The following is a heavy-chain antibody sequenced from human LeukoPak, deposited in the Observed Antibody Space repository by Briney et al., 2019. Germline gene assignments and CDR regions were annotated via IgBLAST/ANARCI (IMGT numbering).Heavy chain of an antibody. CDR1: GGSISSYY. D-gene: IGHD3-10*01. CDR2: IYYSGST. CDR3: ARVDGSGSYYYYYMDV. Sequence: SETLSLTCTVSGGSISSYYWSSIRQPPGKGLEWIGYIYYSGSTNYNPSLKSRVTIPVDTSKNQFSLKLSSVTAADTAVYYCARVDGSGSYYYYYMDVWGKGTTVTVSS. J-gene: IGHJ6*03. V-gene: IGHV4-59*01.